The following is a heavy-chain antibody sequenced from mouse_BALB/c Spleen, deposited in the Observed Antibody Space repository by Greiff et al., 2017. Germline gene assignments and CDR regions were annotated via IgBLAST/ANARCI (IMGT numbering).Heavy chain of an antibody. CDR1: GYTFTSYW. Sequence: QVQLKQSGAELAKPGASVKMSCKASGYTFTSYWMHWVQQRPGPGLEWIGYINPSTGYTEYNQKFKDKATLTADKSSSTAYMQLSSLTSEDSAVYYCARSGDGGAWFAYWGQGTLVTVSA. J-gene: IGHJ3*01. D-gene: IGHD1-1*01. CDR2: INPSTGYT. V-gene: IGHV1-7*01. CDR3: ARSGDGGAWFAY.